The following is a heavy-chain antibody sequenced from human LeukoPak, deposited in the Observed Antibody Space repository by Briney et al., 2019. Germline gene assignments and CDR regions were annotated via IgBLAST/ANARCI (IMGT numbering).Heavy chain of an antibody. CDR2: ITSSGDST. J-gene: IGHJ4*02. D-gene: IGHD3-10*01. CDR1: GFTFSDSA. V-gene: IGHV3-23*01. Sequence: GGSLRLSCEASGFTFSDSAMSWVRQAPGKGLEWVSAITSSGDSTYYADSVKGRFTISRDNSKNTLYLQMSSLRAEDTAVYYCATVASGSLQDWGQGTLVTGSS. CDR3: ATVASGSLQD.